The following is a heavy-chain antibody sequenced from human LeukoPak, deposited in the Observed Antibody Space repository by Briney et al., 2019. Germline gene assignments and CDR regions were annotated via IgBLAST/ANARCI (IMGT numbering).Heavy chain of an antibody. CDR1: GGTFSSYA. V-gene: IGHV1-69*13. Sequence: SVKVSCKASGGTFSSYAISWVRQAPGQGLEWMGGIIPIFGTANYAQKFQGRVTITADESTSTAYMELSSLRSEDTAVYYCARVLGEVPYCYYYMDVWGKGTTVTVSS. D-gene: IGHD3-16*01. CDR3: ARVLGEVPYCYYYMDV. CDR2: IIPIFGTA. J-gene: IGHJ6*03.